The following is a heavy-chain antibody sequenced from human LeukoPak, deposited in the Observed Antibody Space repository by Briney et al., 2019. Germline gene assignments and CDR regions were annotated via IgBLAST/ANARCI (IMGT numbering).Heavy chain of an antibody. D-gene: IGHD1-14*01. J-gene: IGHJ4*02. CDR3: MSRPGPPGIVY. CDR2: ISAYNGNT. V-gene: IGHV1-18*01. Sequence: EASVKVSCKASGYTFTSYGISWVRQAPGQGLEWMGWISAYNGNTNYAQKLQGRVTMTRDTSITTAYMELSTLSSDDTAIYFCMSRPGPPGIVYWGQGTLITVSS. CDR1: GYTFTSYG.